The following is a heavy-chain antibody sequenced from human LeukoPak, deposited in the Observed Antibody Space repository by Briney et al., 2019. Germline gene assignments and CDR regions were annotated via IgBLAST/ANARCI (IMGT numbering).Heavy chain of an antibody. Sequence: SETLSLTCTVSGYSISSGYYWGWIRQPPGKGLEWIGSIYHSGSTYYNPSLKSRVTISVDTSKNRFSLKLSSVTAADTAVYYCARASGSSRQYFQHWGQGTLVTVSS. J-gene: IGHJ1*01. CDR2: IYHSGST. D-gene: IGHD6-13*01. CDR1: GYSISSGYY. CDR3: ARASGSSRQYFQH. V-gene: IGHV4-38-2*02.